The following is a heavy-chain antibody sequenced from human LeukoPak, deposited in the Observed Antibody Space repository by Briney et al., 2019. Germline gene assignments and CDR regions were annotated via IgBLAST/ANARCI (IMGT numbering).Heavy chain of an antibody. Sequence: ASVKVSCKASGYTFTGYYMHWVRQAPGQGLEWMGWVNPNSGGTNFAQKFQGRVTMTRDTSISTAYMELSRLRSDDTAVYFCARDREYRSSSYPLDYWGQGTLVTVSS. D-gene: IGHD6-6*01. CDR3: ARDREYRSSSYPLDY. V-gene: IGHV1-2*02. J-gene: IGHJ4*02. CDR1: GYTFTGYY. CDR2: VNPNSGGT.